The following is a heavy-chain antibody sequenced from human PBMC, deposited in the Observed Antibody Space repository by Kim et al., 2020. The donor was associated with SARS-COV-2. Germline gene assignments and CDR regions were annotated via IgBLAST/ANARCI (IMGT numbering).Heavy chain of an antibody. Sequence: GGSLRLSCAASGFTFSSYAMSWVRQAPGKGLEWVSAISGSGGSTYYADSVKGRFTISRDNSKNTLYLQMNSLRAEDTAVYYCAKDVYYYDSSGYFDYWGQGTLVTVSS. CDR1: GFTFSSYA. CDR2: ISGSGGST. J-gene: IGHJ4*02. D-gene: IGHD3-22*01. CDR3: AKDVYYYDSSGYFDY. V-gene: IGHV3-23*01.